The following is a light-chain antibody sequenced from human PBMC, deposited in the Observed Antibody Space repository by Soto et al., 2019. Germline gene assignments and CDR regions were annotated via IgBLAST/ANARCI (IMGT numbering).Light chain of an antibody. V-gene: IGLV1-44*01. CDR1: SSNIGSNT. J-gene: IGLJ1*01. CDR2: SNN. Sequence: QSVLTQPPSASGIPGQRVTISCSGSSSNIGSNTVNWYQQLPGTAPKLLIYSNNDRPSGVPDRFSGSKSGPSASLAISGLQSEDEADYYCAAWDDGLSAYVFGTGTKVTVL. CDR3: AAWDDGLSAYV.